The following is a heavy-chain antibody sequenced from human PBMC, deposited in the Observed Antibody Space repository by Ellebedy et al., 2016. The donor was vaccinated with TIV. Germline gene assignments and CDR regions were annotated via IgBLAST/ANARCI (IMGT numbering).Heavy chain of an antibody. Sequence: PGGSLRLSCAASGYTFTSHGMHRVRQAPGKGLEWVAVIWSNGGTKYYVESVKGRFTISRDNAKNSLYLQMNSLRAEDTAVYYCAREGSGGSCYHYWGQGTLVTVSS. CDR2: IWSNGGTK. J-gene: IGHJ4*02. CDR1: GYTFTSHG. CDR3: AREGSGGSCYHY. V-gene: IGHV3-33*01. D-gene: IGHD2-15*01.